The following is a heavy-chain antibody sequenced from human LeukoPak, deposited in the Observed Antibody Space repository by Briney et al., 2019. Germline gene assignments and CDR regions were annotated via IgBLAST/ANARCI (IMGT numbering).Heavy chain of an antibody. Sequence: GGSLRLSCAASGFTFSSYDMHWVRQATGKGLEWVSVIGTSGDTYYAGSVKGRFTISTDNAKNSVYLQMNSLRDEDTAVYYCARDRAYAFDNWGQGTMVTVSS. CDR1: GFTFSSYD. D-gene: IGHD3-10*01. V-gene: IGHV3-13*04. J-gene: IGHJ3*02. CDR2: IGTSGDT. CDR3: ARDRAYAFDN.